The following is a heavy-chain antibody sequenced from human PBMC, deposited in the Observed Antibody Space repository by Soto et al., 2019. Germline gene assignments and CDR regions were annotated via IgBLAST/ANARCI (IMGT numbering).Heavy chain of an antibody. V-gene: IGHV3-30*18. D-gene: IGHD6-13*01. Sequence: QVQLVESGGGVVQPGRSLRLSCAASGFTFSSYGMHWVRQAPGKGLEWVAVISYDGSNKYYADSVKGRFTISRDNSKNTRYRQMNSLRAEDTAVYYCAKDGPAAAAGTGYYGMDVWGQGTTVTVSS. CDR1: GFTFSSYG. CDR2: ISYDGSNK. CDR3: AKDGPAAAAGTGYYGMDV. J-gene: IGHJ6*02.